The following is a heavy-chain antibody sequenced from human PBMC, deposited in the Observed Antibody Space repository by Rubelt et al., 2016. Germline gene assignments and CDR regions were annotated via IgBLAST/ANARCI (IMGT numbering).Heavy chain of an antibody. J-gene: IGHJ6*01. CDR1: GITFSNYA. CDR2: ISGSGGRT. Sequence: EVQLVESGGGLVQPGGSLRLSCAASGITFSNYAMSWVRQAPGKGLEWVSAISGSGGRTYYADSVKGRFTISRDNSKNTLYLQMNSLRAEDTAVYYWSASAPTLFPLVSCENSXXDSXSXAVXCLAXDV. CDR3: SASAPTLFPLVSCENSXXDSXSXAVXCLAXDV. D-gene: IGHD6-6*01. V-gene: IGHV3-23*04.